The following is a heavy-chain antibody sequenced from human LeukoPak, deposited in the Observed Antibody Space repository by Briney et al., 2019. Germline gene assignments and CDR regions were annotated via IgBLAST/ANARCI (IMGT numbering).Heavy chain of an antibody. V-gene: IGHV4-34*01. D-gene: IGHD6-19*01. CDR1: EGSLSGYF. CDR3: VRQIGAGAFDL. J-gene: IGHJ2*01. Sequence: SETLSLTCAVYEGSLSGYFWSWIRQPPGKGLEWIGEISIAGEINYDPSLRSRATISMDTTKNQFSLRLTSVIAADTALYYCVRQIGAGAFDLWGRDRVVTVSS. CDR2: ISIAGEI.